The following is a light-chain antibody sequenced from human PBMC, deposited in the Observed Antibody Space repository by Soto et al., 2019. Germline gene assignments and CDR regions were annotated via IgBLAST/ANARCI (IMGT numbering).Light chain of an antibody. CDR2: EVS. CDR3: SSCAGNKKLV. Sequence: QSALTQPPSASGSPGQSVTISCTGTSSDVGGYNYVSWYQQHPGKAPKLMISEVSKRPSGVPDRFSGSKSGNTASLTVSGLQDEDEADYYCSSCAGNKKLVFGGGTKLTLL. CDR1: SSDVGGYNY. J-gene: IGLJ2*01. V-gene: IGLV2-8*01.